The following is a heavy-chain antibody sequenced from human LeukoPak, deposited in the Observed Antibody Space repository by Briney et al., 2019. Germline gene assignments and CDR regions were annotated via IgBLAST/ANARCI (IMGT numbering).Heavy chain of an antibody. CDR3: ARDLKRTVGATTASDY. D-gene: IGHD1-26*01. Sequence: GASVKVSCKASGGTFSSYAISWVRQAPGQGLEWMGWISAYNGNTNYAQKFQGRVTMTTDTSTSTGYMELRSLRSDDTAVYYCARDLKRTVGATTASDYWGQGTLVTVSS. V-gene: IGHV1-18*01. CDR1: GGTFSSYA. CDR2: ISAYNGNT. J-gene: IGHJ4*02.